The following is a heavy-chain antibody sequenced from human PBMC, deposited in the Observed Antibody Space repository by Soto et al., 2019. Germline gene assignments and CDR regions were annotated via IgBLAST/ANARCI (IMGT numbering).Heavy chain of an antibody. CDR1: GYTFTSYG. V-gene: IGHV1-18*01. D-gene: IGHD5-18*01. J-gene: IGHJ5*02. Sequence: ASVKVSCKASGYTFTSYGISWVRQAPGQGLEWMGWISAYNGNTNYAQKLQGRVTMTTDTSTSTAYMELRSLRSDDTAVYYCARDRIQLWFRNWFDPWGQGTLVTVS. CDR2: ISAYNGNT. CDR3: ARDRIQLWFRNWFDP.